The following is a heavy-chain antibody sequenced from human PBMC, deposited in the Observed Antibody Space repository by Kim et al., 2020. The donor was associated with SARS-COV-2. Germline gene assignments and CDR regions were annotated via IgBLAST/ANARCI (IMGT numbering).Heavy chain of an antibody. CDR3: AKDMSGLARRWFDP. J-gene: IGHJ5*02. CDR2: IWYDGSNK. CDR1: GFTFSSYG. V-gene: IGHV3-33*06. Sequence: GGSLRLSCAASGFTFSSYGMHWVRQAPGKGLEWVAVIWYDGSNKYYADSVKGRFTISRDNSKNTLYLQMNSLRAEDTAVYYCAKDMSGLARRWFDPWGQGTLVTVSS. D-gene: IGHD1-1*01.